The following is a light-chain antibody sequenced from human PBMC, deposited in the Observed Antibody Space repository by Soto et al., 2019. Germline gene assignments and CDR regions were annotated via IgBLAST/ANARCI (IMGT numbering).Light chain of an antibody. CDR1: QSVSSN. V-gene: IGKV3D-15*01. CDR2: GAS. Sequence: EIVMTQSPATLPVSPGERATLSCRASQSVSSNLAWYQQKPGQAPRLLIYGASTRATGIPARFSGSGSGTEFTLTISSLQPDDFATYYCQQYNSYFTWTFGQGTKVEIK. CDR3: QQYNSYFTWT. J-gene: IGKJ1*01.